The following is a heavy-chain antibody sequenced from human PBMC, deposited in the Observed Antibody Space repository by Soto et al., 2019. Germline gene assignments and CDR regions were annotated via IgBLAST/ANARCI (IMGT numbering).Heavy chain of an antibody. J-gene: IGHJ4*02. Sequence: VQLQQWGAGLLKPSETLSLTCAVNDGSFTNYYGCWIRQSPGKGLEWIGEVSHTGHTNYNPSLKSRVTMSIDTSKNQFFLKLNSVTAADIGIYYCARNGGSTWFYFDSWGQGTVVTVSS. CDR3: ARNGGSTWFYFDS. CDR2: VSHTGHT. D-gene: IGHD6-13*01. CDR1: DGSFTNYY. V-gene: IGHV4-34*01.